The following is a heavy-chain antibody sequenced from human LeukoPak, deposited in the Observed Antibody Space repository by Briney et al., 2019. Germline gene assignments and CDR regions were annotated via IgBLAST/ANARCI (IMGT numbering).Heavy chain of an antibody. CDR3: ARESRLLWFGELSGPIDY. CDR2: IYTSGST. V-gene: IGHV4-4*07. J-gene: IGHJ4*02. Sequence: PSETLSLTCTVSGGSISSYYWSWIRQPAGKGLEWIGRIYTSGSTNYNPSLKSRVTMSVDTSKNQFSLKLSSVTAADTAVYYCARESRLLWFGELSGPIDYWGQGTLATVSS. D-gene: IGHD3-10*01. CDR1: GGSISSYY.